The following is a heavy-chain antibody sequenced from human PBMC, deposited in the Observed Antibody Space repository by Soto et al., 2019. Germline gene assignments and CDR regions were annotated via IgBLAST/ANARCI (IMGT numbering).Heavy chain of an antibody. Sequence: GGSLRLSCAASGFTFSSYGMHWVRQAPGKGLEWVAVISYDGSNKYYADSVKGRFTISRDNSKNTLYLQMNSLRAEDTAVYYCAKDRRVRGNYYYYGMDVWGQGTTVTVSS. CDR3: AKDRRVRGNYYYYGMDV. CDR1: GFTFSSYG. D-gene: IGHD3-10*01. V-gene: IGHV3-30*18. CDR2: ISYDGSNK. J-gene: IGHJ6*02.